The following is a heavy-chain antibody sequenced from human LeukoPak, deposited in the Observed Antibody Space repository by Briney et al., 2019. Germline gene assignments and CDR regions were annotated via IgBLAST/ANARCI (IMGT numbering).Heavy chain of an antibody. V-gene: IGHV4-59*08. CDR1: GGSISSYY. CDR2: IYYSGST. J-gene: IGHJ4*02. D-gene: IGHD3-3*01. CDR3: ARQAIFGVAIDY. Sequence: SETLSLTCTVSGGSISSYYWNWIRQPPGKGLEWIGYIYYSGSTTYNRSLKSRVTMSLDTSENQFSLKLRSVTAADTAMYYCARQAIFGVAIDYWGQGTLVTVSS.